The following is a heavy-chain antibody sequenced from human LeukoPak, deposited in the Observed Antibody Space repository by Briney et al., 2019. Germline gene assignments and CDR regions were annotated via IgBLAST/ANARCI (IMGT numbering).Heavy chain of an antibody. D-gene: IGHD3-22*01. Sequence: PGGSLRLSCAASGFTFSSYSMNWVRQAPGKGLEWVSSISSSSSYIFYADSVKGRFTISRDNAKNSLYLQMNSLRAEDTAVYYCARDRSDYYDSSGYYRAELDYWGQGTLVTVSS. V-gene: IGHV3-21*01. J-gene: IGHJ4*02. CDR1: GFTFSSYS. CDR2: ISSSSSYI. CDR3: ARDRSDYYDSSGYYRAELDY.